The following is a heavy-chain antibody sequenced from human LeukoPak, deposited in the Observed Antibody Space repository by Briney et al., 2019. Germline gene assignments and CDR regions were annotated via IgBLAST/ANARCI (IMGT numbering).Heavy chain of an antibody. CDR1: GGTFSSYA. Sequence: ASVKVSCKASGGTFSSYAISWVRQAPGQGLEWMGGIIPIFGTANYAQKFQGRVTITADESTSTAYMELSSLRSEDTAVYYCARALRTGNYYYYGMDVWGQGTTVTVSS. CDR3: ARALRTGNYYYYGMDV. D-gene: IGHD7-27*01. J-gene: IGHJ6*02. CDR2: IIPIFGTA. V-gene: IGHV1-69*13.